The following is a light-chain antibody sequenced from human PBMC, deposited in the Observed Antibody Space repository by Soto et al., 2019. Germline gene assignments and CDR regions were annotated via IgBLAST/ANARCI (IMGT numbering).Light chain of an antibody. V-gene: IGKV4-1*01. CDR2: WAS. J-gene: IGKJ2*01. CDR1: QSVLYSSNNKNY. CDR3: QQYESTPPT. Sequence: DIVMTQSPDSLAVSLGERATINCTSSQSVLYSSNNKNYLAWYQQRPGQPPKLLIYWASTRESGVPDRFSGSXXXTXFTLTITSLQAEDVAVYYCQQYESTPPTFGQGTKLEIK.